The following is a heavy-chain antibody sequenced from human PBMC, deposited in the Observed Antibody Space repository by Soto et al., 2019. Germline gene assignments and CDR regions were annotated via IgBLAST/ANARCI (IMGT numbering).Heavy chain of an antibody. CDR3: ARVQIVVVVGGTPADY. D-gene: IGHD2-15*01. CDR2: INPYNGKT. V-gene: IGHV1-18*01. Sequence: QVQLEQSGAEVKKSGASVKVSCKASGYIFSTHVINWVRQAPGQGLEWMGWINPYNGKTNYAQKFQGRVTMTTETSRKTAYMELRSLRSDDTAVYYCARVQIVVVVGGTPADYWGQGTLVTVSS. CDR1: GYIFSTHV. J-gene: IGHJ4*02.